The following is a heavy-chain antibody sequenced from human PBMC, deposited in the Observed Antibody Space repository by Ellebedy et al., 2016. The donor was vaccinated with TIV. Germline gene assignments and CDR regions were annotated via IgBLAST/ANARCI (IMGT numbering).Heavy chain of an antibody. D-gene: IGHD5-18*01. J-gene: IGHJ6*02. CDR1: GYTFTAYY. Sequence: AASVKVSCKASGYTFTAYYLHWVRQAPGQGLEWMGWINPNSGGTNFAQKFQGRVTMTRDTSISTAYMDLSRLKSDDTAVYYCAIERDASMASYYYYGMDVWGQGTTVTVSS. V-gene: IGHV1-2*02. CDR2: INPNSGGT. CDR3: AIERDASMASYYYYGMDV.